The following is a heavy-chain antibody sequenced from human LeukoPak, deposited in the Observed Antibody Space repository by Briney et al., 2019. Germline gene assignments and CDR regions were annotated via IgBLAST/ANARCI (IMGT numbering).Heavy chain of an antibody. V-gene: IGHV1-18*01. CDR1: GYTFTSYG. CDR2: ISAYNGNT. D-gene: IGHD3-3*01. Sequence: ASVKVSCKASGYTFTSYGIIWVRQAPGQGLEWMGWISAYNGNTNYAQNLQGRVTMTTDTSTSTAYMKLRSLRSDDTAVYYCARDLFGLRERLIGYWGQGTLVTVSS. CDR3: ARDLFGLRERLIGY. J-gene: IGHJ4*02.